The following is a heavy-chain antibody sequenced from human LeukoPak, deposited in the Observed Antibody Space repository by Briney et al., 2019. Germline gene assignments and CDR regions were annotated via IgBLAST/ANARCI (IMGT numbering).Heavy chain of an antibody. CDR2: IKHDGSEK. J-gene: IGHJ4*02. CDR3: ARQYSYGSRAFDY. V-gene: IGHV3-7*03. D-gene: IGHD5-18*01. Sequence: QPGGSLRLSCAASGFTFSSYWMSWVRQAPGKGLEWVANIKHDGSEKYYVDSVKGRFTISKDNAKNSLYLQMNSLRAEDTAVYYCARQYSYGSRAFDYWGQGTLVTVSS. CDR1: GFTFSSYW.